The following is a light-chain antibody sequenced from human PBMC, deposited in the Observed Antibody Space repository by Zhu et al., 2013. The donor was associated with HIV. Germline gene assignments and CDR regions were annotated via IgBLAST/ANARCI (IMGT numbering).Light chain of an antibody. V-gene: IGKV1-33*01. J-gene: IGKJ3*01. CDR2: GAS. CDR1: QDISYY. Sequence: DIQMTQSPSSLSASVGDRVTITCQASQDISYYLNWYQQRPGKAPKLLIYGASNLETGVPSRFSGSGSGTDFTFIISSLQPEDVATYYCQQYGALPPITFGLGTKVDIK. CDR3: QQYGALPPIT.